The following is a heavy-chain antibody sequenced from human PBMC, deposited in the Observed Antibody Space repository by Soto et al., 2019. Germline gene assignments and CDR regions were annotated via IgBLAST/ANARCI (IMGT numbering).Heavy chain of an antibody. CDR1: GFTFSSYA. J-gene: IGHJ5*02. CDR2: ISGSGGST. Sequence: LRLSCAASGFTFSSYAMSWVRQAPGKGLEWVSAISGSGGSTYYADSVKGRFTISRDNSKNTLYLQLNSLRAEDTAVYYCAKDPIAAAIGIVDPWGKGTLVTVDS. D-gene: IGHD6-13*01. V-gene: IGHV3-23*01. CDR3: AKDPIAAAIGIVDP.